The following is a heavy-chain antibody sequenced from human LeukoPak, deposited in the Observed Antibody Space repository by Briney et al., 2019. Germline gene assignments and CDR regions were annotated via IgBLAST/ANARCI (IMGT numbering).Heavy chain of an antibody. V-gene: IGHV3-23*01. J-gene: IGHJ4*02. CDR1: GFTFSSYA. CDR3: AKDHPPAVAGHRDMEY. D-gene: IGHD6-19*01. CDR2: ISGSGGST. Sequence: GGSLRLSCAASGFTFSSYAMSWVPQAPGKGLEWVSAISGSGGSTYYADSVKGRFTISRDNSKNTLYLQMNSLRAEDTAVYYCAKDHPPAVAGHRDMEYWGQGTLVTVSS.